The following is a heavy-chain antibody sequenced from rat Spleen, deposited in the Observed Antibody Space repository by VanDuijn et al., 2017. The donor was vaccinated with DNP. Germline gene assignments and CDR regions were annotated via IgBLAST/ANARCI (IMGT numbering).Heavy chain of an antibody. Sequence: EVQLVESGGGVVQPGKSLKLSCAASGFSFSDSAMAWVRQSPKMGLEWVATIIYDGSHTFYRDSVQGRFIISRDNAKTTLNLQMDSLRSEDTATYYCGRDQGFWGPGTMVTVSS. J-gene: IGHJ1*01. CDR3: GRDQGF. V-gene: IGHV5-17*01. CDR1: GFSFSDSA. CDR2: IIYDGSHT.